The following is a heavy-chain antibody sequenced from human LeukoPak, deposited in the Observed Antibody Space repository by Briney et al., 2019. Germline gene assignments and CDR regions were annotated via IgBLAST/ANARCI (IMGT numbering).Heavy chain of an antibody. D-gene: IGHD1-1*01. V-gene: IGHV4-38-2*02. J-gene: IGHJ4*02. Sequence: SETLSLTCTVSGGSVSTDYYWGWIRQPPGKGLEWVGSLCSGGNTCYNPSFRSRVIIFADSSKNQFSLKLTSVTAADTAVYDCARDGPWKSDCWGQGTLVTVSS. CDR1: GGSVSTDYY. CDR3: ARDGPWKSDC. CDR2: LCSGGNT.